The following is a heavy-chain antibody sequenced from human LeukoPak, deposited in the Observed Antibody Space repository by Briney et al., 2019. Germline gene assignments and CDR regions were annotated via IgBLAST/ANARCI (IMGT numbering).Heavy chain of an antibody. CDR2: ISGSGGST. J-gene: IGHJ4*02. D-gene: IGHD3-22*01. V-gene: IGHV3-23*01. Sequence: PGASLRLSCAAPGFTFSSYAMSWVRQAPGKGLEWVPAISGSGGSTYYADSVKGRFTISRDNSKNTLYLQMNSLRAEDTAVYYCARRRDSSGYYSGYYFDYWGQGTLVTVSS. CDR1: GFTFSSYA. CDR3: ARRRDSSGYYSGYYFDY.